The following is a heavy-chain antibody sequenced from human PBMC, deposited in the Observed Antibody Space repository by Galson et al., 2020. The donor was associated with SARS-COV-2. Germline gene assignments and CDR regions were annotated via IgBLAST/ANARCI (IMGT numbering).Heavy chain of an antibody. CDR1: GFTFNNYP. J-gene: IGHJ4*02. CDR3: ARDESRGYHFDD. V-gene: IGHV3-30*04. D-gene: IGHD3-22*01. CDR2: ISYDGSHK. Sequence: GGSLRLSCAASGFTFNNYPMHWVRQAPGKGLEWVAVISYDGSHKYNADSVKGRITISRDNSKNTLYLQMNSLRAEDTAVYYCARDESRGYHFDDWGQGILVTVSS.